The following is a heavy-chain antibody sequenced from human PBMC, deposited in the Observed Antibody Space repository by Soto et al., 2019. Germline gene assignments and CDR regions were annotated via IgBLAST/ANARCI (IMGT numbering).Heavy chain of an antibody. Sequence: LSLTCTVSGGSISSYYWICIRQPAGKGLEWIGRIYTSGSTNYNPSLKSRVTMSVNTSKNQFSLKLSSVTAADTAVYYCARLAVTIKGNWFDPWGQGTLVTVSS. CDR2: IYTSGST. CDR1: GGSISSYY. V-gene: IGHV4-4*07. D-gene: IGHD4-17*01. CDR3: ARLAVTIKGNWFDP. J-gene: IGHJ5*02.